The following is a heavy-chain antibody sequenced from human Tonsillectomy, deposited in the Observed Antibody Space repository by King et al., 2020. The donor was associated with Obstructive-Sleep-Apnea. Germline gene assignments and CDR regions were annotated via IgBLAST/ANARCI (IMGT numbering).Heavy chain of an antibody. D-gene: IGHD2-15*01. V-gene: IGHV3-48*04. CDR1: GFTFSSYS. CDR2: ISSSSRTI. J-gene: IGHJ4*02. CDR3: ATDIVVVVAALRFDY. Sequence: VQLVESGGGLVQPGGSLRLSCAAYGFTFSSYSMNWVRQAPGKGLEWVSYISSSSRTIYYADSVKGRFTISRDNAKNSLYLQMNSLRAEDTAVYYCATDIVVVVAALRFDYWGQGTLATVSS.